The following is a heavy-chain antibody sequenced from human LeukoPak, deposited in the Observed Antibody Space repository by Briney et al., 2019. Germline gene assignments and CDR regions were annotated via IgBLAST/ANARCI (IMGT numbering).Heavy chain of an antibody. D-gene: IGHD4-11*01. Sequence: GGSLRLSCAASGFTFSSYWMHWVRQAPGKGLVWVSRINSDGSSTSYADSVKGRFTISRDNAKNTLYLQMNSLRAEDTAVCYCARDQMTTDFDYWGQGTLVTVSS. CDR1: GFTFSSYW. V-gene: IGHV3-74*01. CDR2: INSDGSST. CDR3: ARDQMTTDFDY. J-gene: IGHJ4*02.